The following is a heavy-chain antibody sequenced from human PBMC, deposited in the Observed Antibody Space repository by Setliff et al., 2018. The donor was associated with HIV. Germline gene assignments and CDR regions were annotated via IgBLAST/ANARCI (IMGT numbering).Heavy chain of an antibody. CDR3: TRGRGIIGALVY. CDR1: GDTLRKSG. V-gene: IGHV1-69*13. J-gene: IGHJ4*02. CDR2: IIPIFSTS. Sequence: SVKVSCKASGDTLRKSGFNWVRLAPGEGLEWMGGIIPIFSTSNYAQRFQGRVTITADESASTAYMELYNLRSEDTAMYYCTRGRGIIGALVYWGQGTLVTVSS. D-gene: IGHD2-21*01.